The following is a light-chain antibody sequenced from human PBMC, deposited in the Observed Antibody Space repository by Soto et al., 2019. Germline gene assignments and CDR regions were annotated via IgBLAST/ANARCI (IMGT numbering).Light chain of an antibody. CDR3: ISYTDRQSDL. Sequence: QSALTQPPSASGSPGQTVTISCTGTSSDVGGYDYVSWYQQFPGKSPKLMIYAVSDRPPGVSDRFSGSKSGITASLTISGLQTEDEADYYCISYTDRQSDLFGTGTKLTVL. V-gene: IGLV2-14*03. CDR1: SSDVGGYDY. CDR2: AVS. J-gene: IGLJ1*01.